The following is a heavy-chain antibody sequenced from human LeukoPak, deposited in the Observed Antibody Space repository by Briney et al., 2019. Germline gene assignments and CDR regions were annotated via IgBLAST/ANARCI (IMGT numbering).Heavy chain of an antibody. CDR2: ISSSGSTI. J-gene: IGHJ5*01. Sequence: GGSLRLSCAASGFTFSSYEMNWVRQAPGKGLEWVSYISSSGSTIYYADSVKGRFTISRDNAKDSLYLQMNSLRAEDTAVYYCARESWYAFDSWGQGTLVTVSS. D-gene: IGHD6-13*01. V-gene: IGHV3-48*03. CDR1: GFTFSSYE. CDR3: ARESWYAFDS.